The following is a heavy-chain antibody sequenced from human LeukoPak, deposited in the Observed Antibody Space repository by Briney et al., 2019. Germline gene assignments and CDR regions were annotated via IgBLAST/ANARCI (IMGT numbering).Heavy chain of an antibody. CDR1: GFTFRNFG. D-gene: IGHD3-16*02. J-gene: IGHJ4*02. Sequence: SGGSLRLSCAASGFTFRNFGMHWVRQAPGKGLEWVAIIWYDGSKSYYADSVKDRFTFSRDNSKNTVYLQMNGLRADDTAVYFCVRDRGGYHYFDYWGQRTLVTVSS. V-gene: IGHV3-33*01. CDR2: IWYDGSKS. CDR3: VRDRGGYHYFDY.